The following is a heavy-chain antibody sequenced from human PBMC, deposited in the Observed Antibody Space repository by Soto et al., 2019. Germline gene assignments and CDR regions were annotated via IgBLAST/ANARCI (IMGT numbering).Heavy chain of an antibody. CDR1: GGSISSGGYY. Sequence: LSLTCTVSGGSISSGGYYWSWIRQHPGKGLEWIGYIYYSGSTYYNPSLKSRVTISVDTSKNQFSLKLSSVTAADTAVYYCAREDGAFGVASTGGDNWFDPWGQGTLVTVSS. V-gene: IGHV4-31*03. CDR2: IYYSGST. CDR3: AREDGAFGVASTGGDNWFDP. J-gene: IGHJ5*02. D-gene: IGHD3-3*01.